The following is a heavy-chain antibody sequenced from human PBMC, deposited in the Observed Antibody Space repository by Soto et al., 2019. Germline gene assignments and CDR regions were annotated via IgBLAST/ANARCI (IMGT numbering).Heavy chain of an antibody. Sequence: SETLSLTCTVSGGSMSSGGHYWSWVREHPGKGLEWIGCIFYSGSTYYNPSLKSRVTISVDTSKNQFSLKLTSVTAADTAVYFCARDNYGSSGYYYGAFHIWGQGTMVTVSS. CDR2: IFYSGST. D-gene: IGHD3-22*01. V-gene: IGHV4-31*03. CDR3: ARDNYGSSGYYYGAFHI. J-gene: IGHJ3*02. CDR1: GGSMSSGGHY.